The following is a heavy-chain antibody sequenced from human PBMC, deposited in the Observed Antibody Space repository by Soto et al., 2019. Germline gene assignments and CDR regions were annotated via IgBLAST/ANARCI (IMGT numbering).Heavy chain of an antibody. CDR1: GFTFSSYG. J-gene: IGHJ4*02. D-gene: IGHD2-8*01. CDR2: ISYDGSNK. Sequence: PGGSLRLSCAASGFTFSSYGMHWVRQAPGKGLEWVAVISYDGSNKYYADSVKGRFTISRDNSKNTLYLQMNSLRAEDTAVYYCAKSGYCTNGVCPLIDYWGQGTLVTVS. CDR3: AKSGYCTNGVCPLIDY. V-gene: IGHV3-30*18.